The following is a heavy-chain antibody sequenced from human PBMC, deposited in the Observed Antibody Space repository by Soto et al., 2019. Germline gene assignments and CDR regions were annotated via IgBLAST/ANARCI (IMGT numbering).Heavy chain of an antibody. CDR2: IDPSDSYT. Sequence: GESLKISCKGSGYSFTSYWISWVRQMPGKGLEWMGRIDPSDSYTNYSPSFQGHVTISAAKSISTAYLQWSSLKASDTAMYYCGRHSEDTVTPDYWGQGTLVTVSS. D-gene: IGHD4-17*01. J-gene: IGHJ4*02. V-gene: IGHV5-10-1*01. CDR1: GYSFTSYW. CDR3: GRHSEDTVTPDY.